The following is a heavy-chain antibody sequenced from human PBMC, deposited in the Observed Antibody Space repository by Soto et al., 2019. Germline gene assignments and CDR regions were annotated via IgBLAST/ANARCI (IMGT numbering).Heavy chain of an antibody. D-gene: IGHD2-8*01. CDR2: IFSSDDS. J-gene: IGHJ3*02. V-gene: IGHV2-26*01. Sequence: QVTLMESGPVLVKPTGTLTLTCTVSGFSLTNTRMGVSWIRQTPGKALEWVAHIFSSDDSSFSPSLSNRLTISRDTSKSQVVLFMTNMDPMDTATYYCARIEKMDRAFDTWGQGIMVTVSS. CDR3: ARIEKMDRAFDT. CDR1: GFSLTNTRMG.